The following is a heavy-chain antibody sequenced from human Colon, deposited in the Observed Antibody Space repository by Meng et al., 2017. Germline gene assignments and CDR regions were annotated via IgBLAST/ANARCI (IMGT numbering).Heavy chain of an antibody. CDR1: GGSISSGDYY. D-gene: IGHD5-18*01. J-gene: IGHJ4*02. CDR2: IYYNGNT. Sequence: QVQLQESGPGLVKPSQTLSLTCTVSGGSISSGDYYWSWIRQPPGKGLEWIGYIYYNGNTYYNPSLKSRLTISVDTSKNQFSLKLSSVTAADTAVYYCARRLLTAMAAFDYWGQGTLVTVSS. CDR3: ARRLLTAMAAFDY. V-gene: IGHV4-30-4*01.